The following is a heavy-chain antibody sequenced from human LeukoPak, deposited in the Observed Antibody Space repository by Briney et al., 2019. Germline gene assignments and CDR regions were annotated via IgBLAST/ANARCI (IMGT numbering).Heavy chain of an antibody. CDR3: TRRPYCSGGSCYGTGAWFDP. CDR1: GGSISSSSYY. Sequence: SETLSLTCTVSGGSISSSSYYWGWIRQPPGKGLEWIGSFYHSGSTYYNPSLKSRITISVDTSKNQFSLKLSSGTAADTAVYYCTRRPYCSGGSCYGTGAWFDPWGQGTLVTVSS. V-gene: IGHV4-39*07. J-gene: IGHJ5*02. CDR2: FYHSGST. D-gene: IGHD2-15*01.